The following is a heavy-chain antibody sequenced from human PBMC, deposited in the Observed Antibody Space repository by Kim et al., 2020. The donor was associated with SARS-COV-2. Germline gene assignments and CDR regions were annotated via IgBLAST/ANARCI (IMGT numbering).Heavy chain of an antibody. V-gene: IGHV4-34*01. J-gene: IGHJ5*02. CDR1: GGSFSGYY. D-gene: IGHD3-10*01. CDR2: INHSGST. Sequence: SETLSLTCAVYGGSFSGYYWSWIRQPPGKGLEWIGEINHSGSTNYNPSLKSRVTISVDTSKNQFSLKLSSVTAADTAVYYCARGVWVRGAIFDPWGQGTLVTVSS. CDR3: ARGVWVRGAIFDP.